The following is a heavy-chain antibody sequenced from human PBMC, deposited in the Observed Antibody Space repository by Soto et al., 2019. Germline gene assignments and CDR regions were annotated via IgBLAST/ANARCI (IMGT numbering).Heavy chain of an antibody. V-gene: IGHV1-46*03. CDR1: GYTFTSYY. J-gene: IGHJ4*02. CDR2: INPSGGST. Sequence: QVQLVQSGAEVKKPGASVKVSCKASGYTFTSYYMHWVRQAPGQGLEWMGIINPSGGSTSYAQKFQGRVTMTRDTSTSTVYMELSSLRSEDTAVYYCARVGGWQQLAYYFDYWGQGTLVTVSS. D-gene: IGHD6-13*01. CDR3: ARVGGWQQLAYYFDY.